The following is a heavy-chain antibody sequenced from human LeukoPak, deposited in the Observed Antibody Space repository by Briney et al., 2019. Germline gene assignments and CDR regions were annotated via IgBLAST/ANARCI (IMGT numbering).Heavy chain of an antibody. Sequence: GGSLRLSCAASGFTFSSYAMSWVRQAPGKGLEWVSAISGSGGSTYYADSVKGRFTISRDNSKNTLYLQMNSLRAEDTAVYYCAKAGGIQLWLRGGGFDYWGQGTLVTVSS. CDR3: AKAGGIQLWLRGGGFDY. CDR2: ISGSGGST. D-gene: IGHD5-18*01. V-gene: IGHV3-23*01. CDR1: GFTFSSYA. J-gene: IGHJ4*02.